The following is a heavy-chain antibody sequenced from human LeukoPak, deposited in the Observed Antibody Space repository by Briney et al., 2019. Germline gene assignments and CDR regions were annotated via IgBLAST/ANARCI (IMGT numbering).Heavy chain of an antibody. V-gene: IGHV3-43*02. Sequence: GGSLRLSCVASGFTFDDYAMHWVRQAPGKGLEWVSLISGDGGNTYYADSVRGRFTISRDNSKNSLYLQMNSLRPEDTALYYCAKVQKVLLVYVTTFDYWGQGTLVTVSS. D-gene: IGHD2-8*01. J-gene: IGHJ4*02. CDR3: AKVQKVLLVYVTTFDY. CDR1: GFTFDDYA. CDR2: ISGDGGNT.